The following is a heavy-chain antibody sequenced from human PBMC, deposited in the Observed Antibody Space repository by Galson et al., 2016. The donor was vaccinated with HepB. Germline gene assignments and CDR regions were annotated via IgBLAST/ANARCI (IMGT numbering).Heavy chain of an antibody. CDR1: EYIFTNYL. D-gene: IGHD3-10*01. J-gene: IGHJ4*02. CDR3: ARQKGYYRAGSADY. V-gene: IGHV5-51*01. CDR2: IFPGDSDT. Sequence: QSGAEVKKPGESLKISCKASEYIFTNYLIGWVRQMPGKGLEWMGIIFPGDSDTRYSPSFEGQVTISADKSINTAYLQWSSLRTSDTAMYYCARQKGYYRAGSADYWGQGTLVTVSS.